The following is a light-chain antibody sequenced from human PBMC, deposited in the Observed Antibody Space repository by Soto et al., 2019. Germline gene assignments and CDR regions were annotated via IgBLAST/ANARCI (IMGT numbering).Light chain of an antibody. Sequence: DIHMTQSPSTLSASVGYRFTITCRASQSTSRYLAWYQQKPGKAPKLLIYQASSLENGVPSRFRGSGSGTEFSLTISSLQPDDFETYYCQQLNSFPITFGQGTRLEIK. J-gene: IGKJ5*01. CDR2: QAS. V-gene: IGKV1-5*03. CDR3: QQLNSFPIT. CDR1: QSTSRY.